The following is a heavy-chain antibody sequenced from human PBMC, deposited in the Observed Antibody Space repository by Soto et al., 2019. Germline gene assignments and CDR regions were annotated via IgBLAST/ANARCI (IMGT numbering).Heavy chain of an antibody. D-gene: IGHD3-22*01. J-gene: IGHJ4*02. CDR1: GYTFTNYG. Sequence: ASVKVSCKASGYTFTNYGITWVRQAPGQGLEWMGWINPNSGGTNYAQKFQGWVTMTRDTSISTAYMELSRLRSDDTAVYYCARWSSGVTEGCFDYWGQGTLVTVSS. CDR2: INPNSGGT. V-gene: IGHV1-2*04. CDR3: ARWSSGVTEGCFDY.